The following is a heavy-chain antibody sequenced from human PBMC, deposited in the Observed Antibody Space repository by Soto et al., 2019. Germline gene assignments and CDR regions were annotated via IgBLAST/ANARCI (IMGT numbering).Heavy chain of an antibody. D-gene: IGHD2-2*01. V-gene: IGHV1-18*01. CDR3: ARVDCSSTSCYGGTVVDY. Sequence: QVQLVQSGAEVKKPGASVKVSCKASGYTFTSYGISWVRQAPGQGLEWMGWISAYNGNTNYAQKLQGRVTMTTDTSTSTAYMELRSLRSDDTAVYYCARVDCSSTSCYGGTVVDYWGQGTLVTVSS. J-gene: IGHJ4*02. CDR2: ISAYNGNT. CDR1: GYTFTSYG.